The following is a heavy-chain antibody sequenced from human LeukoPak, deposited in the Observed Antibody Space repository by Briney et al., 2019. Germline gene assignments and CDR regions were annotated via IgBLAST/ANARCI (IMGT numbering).Heavy chain of an antibody. Sequence: SETLSLTCAVYGGSFSGYYWSWIRQPPVKVLEWIGEINHSGSTNYNPSLKSRVTISVDTSKNQFSLKLSSVTAADTAVYYCARALSYDFWRGYLCAFDIWGQGTMVTVSS. V-gene: IGHV4-34*01. D-gene: IGHD3-3*01. J-gene: IGHJ3*02. CDR1: GGSFSGYY. CDR3: ARALSYDFWRGYLCAFDI. CDR2: INHSGST.